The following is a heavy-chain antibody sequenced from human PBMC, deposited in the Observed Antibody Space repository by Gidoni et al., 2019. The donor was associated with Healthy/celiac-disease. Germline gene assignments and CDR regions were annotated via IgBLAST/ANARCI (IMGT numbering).Heavy chain of an antibody. Sequence: QVQLVQSGAEVKKPGASVKVSCKASGYTFTSYGISWGRQAPGQGLEWMGWISAYNGNTNYAQKLQGRVTMTTDTSTSTAYMELRSLRSDDTAVYYCARDRWYSGSYYHRGGDWYFDLWGRGTLVTVSS. CDR2: ISAYNGNT. CDR3: ARDRWYSGSYYHRGGDWYFDL. D-gene: IGHD1-26*01. V-gene: IGHV1-18*01. CDR1: GYTFTSYG. J-gene: IGHJ2*01.